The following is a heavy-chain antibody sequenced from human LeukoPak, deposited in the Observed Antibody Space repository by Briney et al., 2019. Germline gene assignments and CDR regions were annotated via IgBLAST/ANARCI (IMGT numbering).Heavy chain of an antibody. CDR2: ISYDGSNK. CDR3: AKLRS. V-gene: IGHV3-30*18. J-gene: IGHJ4*02. D-gene: IGHD4/OR15-4a*01. CDR1: GFTFSSYG. Sequence: GGSLRLSCAASGFTFSSYGMHWVRQAPGKGLEWVAVISYDGSNKYYADSVKGRFTISRDNSKNTLYLQMSSLRAEDTAVYYGAKLRSWGQGTLVTVSS.